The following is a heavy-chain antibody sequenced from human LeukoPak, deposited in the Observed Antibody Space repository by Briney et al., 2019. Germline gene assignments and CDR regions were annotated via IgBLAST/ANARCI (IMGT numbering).Heavy chain of an antibody. CDR2: IKSKIHGGTI. CDR1: GFTFDKAW. J-gene: IGHJ4*02. D-gene: IGHD6-13*01. V-gene: IGHV3-15*01. CDR3: ARVPIAAAGLDY. Sequence: GGSLRLSCAASGFTFDKAWMTWVRQAPGKGLEWVGRIKSKIHGGTIDYAAPVKGRFTISRDDSENTVYLQMNSLRAEDTAVYYCARVPIAAAGLDYWGQGTLVTVSS.